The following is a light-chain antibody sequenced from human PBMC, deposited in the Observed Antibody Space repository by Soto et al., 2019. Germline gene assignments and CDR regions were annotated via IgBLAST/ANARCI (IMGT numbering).Light chain of an antibody. Sequence: DIQMTQSPSSLSAPVGDRVTITCRASQGISNSLAWYQQKPGKVPELLIYSASTLQSEGPSRFSGSGSGTDFHLTITSLQPEDVANYYCQRYNTAPRSYGHGTKVDIK. CDR1: QGISNS. J-gene: IGKJ3*01. CDR2: SAS. CDR3: QRYNTAPRS. V-gene: IGKV1-27*01.